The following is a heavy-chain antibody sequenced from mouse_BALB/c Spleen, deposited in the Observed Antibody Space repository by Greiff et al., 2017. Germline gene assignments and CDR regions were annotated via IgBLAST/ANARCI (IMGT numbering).Heavy chain of an antibody. CDR3: ARDFFDY. V-gene: IGHV5-9-4*01. CDR2: ISSGGSYT. J-gene: IGHJ2*01. Sequence: EVQGVESGGGLVKPGGSLKLSCAASGFTFSSYAMSWVRQSPEKRLEWVAEISSGGSYTYYPDTVTGRFTISRYNAKNTLYLEMSSLRSEDTAMYYCARDFFDYWGQGTTLTVSA. CDR1: GFTFSSYA.